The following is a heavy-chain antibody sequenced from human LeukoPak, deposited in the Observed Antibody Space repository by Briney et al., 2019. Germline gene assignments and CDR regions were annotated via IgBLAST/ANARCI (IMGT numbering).Heavy chain of an antibody. D-gene: IGHD3-3*01. J-gene: IGHJ4*02. CDR1: DYSISSGYF. Sequence: SETLSLTCTVSDYSISSGYFWGWIRQPPEKGLEFIASIHHSGTTYYNPSLKSRVTVSVDTSKNQFSLKLSSVSAADTAVYYCARGDFWSGYYRHFDYWGQGTLVTVSS. V-gene: IGHV4-38-2*02. CDR2: IHHSGTT. CDR3: ARGDFWSGYYRHFDY.